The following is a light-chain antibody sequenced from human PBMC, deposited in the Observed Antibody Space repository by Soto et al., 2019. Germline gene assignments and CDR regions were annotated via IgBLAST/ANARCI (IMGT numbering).Light chain of an antibody. CDR3: SSYTTISTWV. J-gene: IGLJ3*02. Sequence: QSALTQPASVSGSPGQSITISCTGTSSDVGAYNYVSWYQQHPGKAPKLMISEVSNRPSGVSNRFSGSKSGNTASLTISGLQAEDEADYYCSSYTTISTWVFGGGTKVTVL. V-gene: IGLV2-14*01. CDR1: SSDVGAYNY. CDR2: EVS.